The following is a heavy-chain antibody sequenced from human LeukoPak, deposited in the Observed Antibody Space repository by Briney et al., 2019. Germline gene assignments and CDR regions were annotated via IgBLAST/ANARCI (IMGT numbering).Heavy chain of an antibody. J-gene: IGHJ5*02. CDR2: MNPNSGNT. Sequence: ASVRVSCKASGYTFTSYDINWVRQATGQGLGWMGWMNPNSGNTGYAQKFQGRVTMTRNTSISTAYMELSSLRSEDTAVYYCAKAGYCSSTSCYRRRWFDPWGQGTLVTVSS. D-gene: IGHD2-2*02. CDR3: AKAGYCSSTSCYRRRWFDP. V-gene: IGHV1-8*01. CDR1: GYTFTSYD.